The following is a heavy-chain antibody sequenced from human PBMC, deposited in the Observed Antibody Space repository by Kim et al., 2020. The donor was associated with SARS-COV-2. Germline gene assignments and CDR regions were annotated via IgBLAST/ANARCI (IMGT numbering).Heavy chain of an antibody. CDR2: ISWNSGSI. J-gene: IGHJ6*02. CDR1: GFTFGDYA. V-gene: IGHV3-9*01. D-gene: IGHD5-18*01. Sequence: GGSLRLSCAASGFTFGDYAMHWVRQAPGKGLEWVSGISWNSGSIGYADSVKGRFTISRDNAKNSLYLQMNSLRAEDTALYYCAKDVVDTAPYGMDVWGQGTTVTVSS. CDR3: AKDVVDTAPYGMDV.